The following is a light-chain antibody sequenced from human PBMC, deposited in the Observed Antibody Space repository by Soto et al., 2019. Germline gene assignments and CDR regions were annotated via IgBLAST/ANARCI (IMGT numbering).Light chain of an antibody. CDR3: QHYSTFSGT. CDR1: QSIADW. Sequence: DVQMAQSTSTLSASVGDRVTITCRASQSIADWFAWFQQKPGKAPALLIYRASYLESGVPSRFSGSGSGTEFTLTISSLQPDDFSTYYCQHYSTFSGTFGPGTTVEIK. J-gene: IGKJ3*01. CDR2: RAS. V-gene: IGKV1-5*03.